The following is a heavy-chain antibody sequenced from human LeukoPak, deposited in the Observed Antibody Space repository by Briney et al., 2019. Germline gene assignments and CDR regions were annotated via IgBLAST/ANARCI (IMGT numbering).Heavy chain of an antibody. CDR3: TSPTVVGIAAFRDY. J-gene: IGHJ4*02. CDR2: IYYSGST. Sequence: SETLSLTCTVSVGSVSTGGYYWSWIRQHPGKGLEWIGYIYYSGSTYYTPSLKSRVTISLDTSKNQFSLKLSSVTAADTAVYYCTSPTVVGIAAFRDYWGQGTLVTVSS. CDR1: VGSVSTGGYY. D-gene: IGHD6-13*01. V-gene: IGHV4-31*03.